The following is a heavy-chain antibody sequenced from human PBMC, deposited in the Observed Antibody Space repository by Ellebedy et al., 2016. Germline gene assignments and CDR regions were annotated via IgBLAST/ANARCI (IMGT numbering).Heavy chain of an antibody. D-gene: IGHD3-22*01. J-gene: IGHJ3*02. CDR1: GGTFSSYA. V-gene: IGHV1-69*13. CDR2: IIPIFGTA. Sequence: SVKVSCXASGGTFSSYAISWVRQAPGQGLEWMGGIIPIFGTASYAQKFQSRVTITADESTSTAYMELSSLRSEDTAVYYCATDYYDSSDAFDIWGQGTMVTVSS. CDR3: ATDYYDSSDAFDI.